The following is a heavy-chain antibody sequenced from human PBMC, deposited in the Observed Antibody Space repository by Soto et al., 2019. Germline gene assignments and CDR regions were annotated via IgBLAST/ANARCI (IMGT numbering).Heavy chain of an antibody. D-gene: IGHD6-13*01. CDR1: GFTFSSYA. CDR3: ARARSWYFPEEPKNWFDP. CDR2: ISYDGSNK. Sequence: QVQLGESWGGVVQPGRSLRLSCAASGFTFSSYAMHWVRQAPGKGLEWVAVISYDGSNKYYADSVKGRFTISRDNSKNTLYLQMNSLTAEATAVYYCARARSWYFPEEPKNWFDPWGQGTLVTASS. J-gene: IGHJ5*02. V-gene: IGHV3-30-3*01.